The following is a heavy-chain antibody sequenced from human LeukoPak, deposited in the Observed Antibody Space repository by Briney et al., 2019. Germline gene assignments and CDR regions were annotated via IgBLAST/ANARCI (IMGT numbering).Heavy chain of an antibody. Sequence: GGSLRLSCAASGFSFSNYWMHWVRQAPGKGLVWVTRMNSDGSATYYADSVQGRFTISRDNAKNTLYLQMNSLRAEDTAMYFCAKGPSYFDSWGQGTLVTVSS. CDR3: AKGPSYFDS. J-gene: IGHJ4*02. CDR2: MNSDGSAT. V-gene: IGHV3-74*01. CDR1: GFSFSNYW.